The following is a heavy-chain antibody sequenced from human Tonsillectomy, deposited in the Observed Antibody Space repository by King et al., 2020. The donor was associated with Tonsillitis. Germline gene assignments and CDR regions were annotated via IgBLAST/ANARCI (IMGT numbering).Heavy chain of an antibody. V-gene: IGHV4-34*01. J-gene: IGHJ6*02. D-gene: IGHD2-21*02. CDR2: INHSAST. Sequence: VQPQQWGAGLLKPSETLSLTCAVYGGSFSGYYWSWIRQPPGKGLEWIGEINHSASTNYNPSLKSRVTISVDTSKNQFSLKLSSVTAADTAVYYCARLRGRDWSLGGYYYGMDVWGQGTTVTVSS. CDR1: GGSFSGYY. CDR3: ARLRGRDWSLGGYYYGMDV.